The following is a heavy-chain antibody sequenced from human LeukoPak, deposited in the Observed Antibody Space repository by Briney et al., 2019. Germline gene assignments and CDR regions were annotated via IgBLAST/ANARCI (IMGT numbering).Heavy chain of an antibody. J-gene: IGHJ4*02. Sequence: SETLSLTCTVSGGSISSYYWSWIRQPPGKGLEWIGYIYYSGSTSYNPSLKSRVTISVDTSKNQFSLKLSSVTAADTAVYYCAREAPYYYGSGSYPTVFDYWGQGTLVTVSS. V-gene: IGHV4-59*01. CDR1: GGSISSYY. D-gene: IGHD3-10*01. CDR3: AREAPYYYGSGSYPTVFDY. CDR2: IYYSGST.